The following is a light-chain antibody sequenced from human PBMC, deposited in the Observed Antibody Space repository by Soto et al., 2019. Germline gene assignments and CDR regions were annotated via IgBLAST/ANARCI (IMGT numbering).Light chain of an antibody. CDR3: HQSYSTPYT. J-gene: IGKJ3*01. CDR2: AAS. V-gene: IGKV1-39*01. Sequence: DIQMTQSPSSLSASVGDRVTITCRASQSISSYLSWYQQKPGKAPKLLIYAASSLQSGVPSRFSGSRSGADFTLTISSLQPDDFATYYCHQSYSTPYTFGPGTKVDIK. CDR1: QSISSY.